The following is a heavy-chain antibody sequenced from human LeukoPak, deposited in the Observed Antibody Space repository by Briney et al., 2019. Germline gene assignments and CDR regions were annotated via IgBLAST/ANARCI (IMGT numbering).Heavy chain of an antibody. D-gene: IGHD4-17*01. CDR2: VYPNSGGT. CDR1: GYTFTGYN. CDR3: ARASRPTVTIDPYYFDY. J-gene: IGHJ4*02. Sequence: ASVKVSCKASGYTFTGYNMHWVRQAPGQGLEWKGWVYPNSGGTNYPQKFQGRVTMTRDTSTTTAYMEVSRLTSDDTAVYYCARASRPTVTIDPYYFDYWGQGTLVTVSS. V-gene: IGHV1-2*02.